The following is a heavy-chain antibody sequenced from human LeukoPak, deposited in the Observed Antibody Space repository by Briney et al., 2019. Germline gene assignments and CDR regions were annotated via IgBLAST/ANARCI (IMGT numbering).Heavy chain of an antibody. D-gene: IGHD6-19*01. J-gene: IGHJ4*02. CDR3: ARESWAVATQSNFDY. CDR2: IYTSGST. V-gene: IGHV4-4*07. CDR1: GGSISSYY. Sequence: SETLSLTCTVSGGSISSYYWSWIRQPAGKGLEWIGRIYTSGSTNYNPSLKSRVTISVDTSKNQFSLKLSSVTAADTAVYYCARESWAVATQSNFDYWGQGTLVTVSS.